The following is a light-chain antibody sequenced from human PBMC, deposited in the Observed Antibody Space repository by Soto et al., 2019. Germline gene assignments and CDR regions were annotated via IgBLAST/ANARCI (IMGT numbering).Light chain of an antibody. Sequence: QSALTQPASVSGSPGQSITISCTGTSSDVGGYNYVSWYQQHPGKAPKLMIFEVSDRPSGVSNRFSGSKSGNTASLIISGLQPGDEADYYCSSYTSSSTRIFGGGTKVTVL. CDR2: EVS. J-gene: IGLJ2*01. CDR3: SSYTSSSTRI. CDR1: SSDVGGYNY. V-gene: IGLV2-14*01.